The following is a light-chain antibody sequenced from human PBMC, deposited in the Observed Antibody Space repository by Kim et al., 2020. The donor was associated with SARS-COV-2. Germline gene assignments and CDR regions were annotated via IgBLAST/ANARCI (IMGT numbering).Light chain of an antibody. CDR2: GAS. Sequence: DIQMTQSPSAMSASVGDRVTITCRASQGISNHLAWFQQKPGTVPRRLIYGASNLQSGVPSRFSGSASGTEFTLTISSLQPEDFATYYCLQHKTYPLTFGGGTKVDIK. CDR3: LQHKTYPLT. J-gene: IGKJ4*01. CDR1: QGISNH. V-gene: IGKV1-17*03.